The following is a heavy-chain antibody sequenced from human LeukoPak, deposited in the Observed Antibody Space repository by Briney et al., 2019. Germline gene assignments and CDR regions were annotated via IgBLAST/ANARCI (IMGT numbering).Heavy chain of an antibody. CDR1: GGTFSSYA. CDR3: ARHTVVVVGENWFDP. J-gene: IGHJ5*02. CDR2: IIPILGIA. V-gene: IGHV1-69*04. Sequence: ASVKVSCKASGGTFSSYAISWVRQAPGQGLEWMGRIIPILGIANYAQKFQGRVTITADKSTSTAYMELSSLRSEDTAVYYCARHTVVVVGENWFDPWGQGTLVTVSS. D-gene: IGHD2-15*01.